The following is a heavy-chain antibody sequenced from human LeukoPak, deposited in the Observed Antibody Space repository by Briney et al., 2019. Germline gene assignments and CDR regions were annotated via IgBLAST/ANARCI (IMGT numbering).Heavy chain of an antibody. V-gene: IGHV3-48*01. CDR3: AKGLITMIVVVPFDY. D-gene: IGHD3-22*01. J-gene: IGHJ4*02. Sequence: PGGSLRLSCAASGFTFSSYAMTWVRQAPGKGLKWISYINTGSTTIYYADSVKGRFTISRDNAKNSLYLQMNSLRAEDTAVYYCAKGLITMIVVVPFDYWGQGTLVTVSS. CDR2: INTGSTTI. CDR1: GFTFSSYA.